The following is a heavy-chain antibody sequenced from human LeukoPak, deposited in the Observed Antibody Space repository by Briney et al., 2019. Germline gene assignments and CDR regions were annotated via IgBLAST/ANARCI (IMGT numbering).Heavy chain of an antibody. D-gene: IGHD3-10*01. Sequence: ASVKVSCKGSGYTFTGYYMHWVRQAPGQGLEWMGWINPNSGGTNYAQKFQGRVAMTRDTSISTAYMELSRLRSDDTAVYYCARYGSGSYSLYYYGMDVWGQGTTVTVSS. V-gene: IGHV1-2*02. J-gene: IGHJ6*02. CDR3: ARYGSGSYSLYYYGMDV. CDR1: GYTFTGYY. CDR2: INPNSGGT.